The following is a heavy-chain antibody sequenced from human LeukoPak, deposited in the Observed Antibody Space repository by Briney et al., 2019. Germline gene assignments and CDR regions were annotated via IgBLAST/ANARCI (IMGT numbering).Heavy chain of an antibody. Sequence: PGGSLRLSCAASGFTFGDYAMHWVRQAPGKGLEWVSGISWNSGSIGYADSVKGRFTISRDNAKNSLYLQMNSLRAEDTALYYCAKDIRGMEYDAFDIWGQGTMVTVSS. D-gene: IGHD3-16*01. J-gene: IGHJ3*02. CDR2: ISWNSGSI. CDR3: AKDIRGMEYDAFDI. CDR1: GFTFGDYA. V-gene: IGHV3-9*01.